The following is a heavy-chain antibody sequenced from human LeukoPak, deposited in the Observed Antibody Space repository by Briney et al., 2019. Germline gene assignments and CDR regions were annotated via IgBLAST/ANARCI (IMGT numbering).Heavy chain of an antibody. Sequence: SETLSLTCTVSGGSISSSSYYWGWIRQPPGKGLEWIGSIYYSGSTYYNPSLKSRVTISVDTSKNQFSLKLSSVTAADTAVYYCARLGAIRYYYYSMDVWGQGTTVTVSS. J-gene: IGHJ6*02. CDR1: GGSISSSSYY. CDR3: ARLGAIRYYYYSMDV. V-gene: IGHV4-39*01. D-gene: IGHD1-26*01. CDR2: IYYSGST.